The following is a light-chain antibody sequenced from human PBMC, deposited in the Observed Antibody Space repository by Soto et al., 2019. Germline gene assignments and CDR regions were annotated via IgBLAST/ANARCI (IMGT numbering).Light chain of an antibody. CDR2: GAS. V-gene: IGKV3-15*01. J-gene: IGKJ4*01. CDR3: QQYSNWPLT. Sequence: EIVMTQSPVPLSVSPGERATLSCRASQSVTNSDLAWYQQKPGQAPRLLIFGASTRAAGIPARFSGSGSGTEFTLTISSLQSEDFAVYYCQQYSNWPLTFGGGTKVEIK. CDR1: QSVTNSD.